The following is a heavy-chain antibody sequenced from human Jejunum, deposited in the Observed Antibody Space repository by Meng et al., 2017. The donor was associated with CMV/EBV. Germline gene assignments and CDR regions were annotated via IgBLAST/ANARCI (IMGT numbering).Heavy chain of an antibody. CDR1: GFTFKDYM. Sequence: LSCAASGFTFKDYMMHWVRQAPGKGLEWVSLINWDGTSTYYADSVKGRFTISRDNSNNLLYLQMNSLKSDDTALYYCAKGRGSYADYWGQGTLVTVSS. V-gene: IGHV3-43*01. CDR3: AKGRGSYADY. CDR2: INWDGTST. D-gene: IGHD1-26*01. J-gene: IGHJ4*02.